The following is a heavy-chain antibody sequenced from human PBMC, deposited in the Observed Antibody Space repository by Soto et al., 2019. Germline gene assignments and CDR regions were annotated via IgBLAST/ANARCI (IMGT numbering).Heavy chain of an antibody. V-gene: IGHV4-61*01. CDR1: GGSVSSGSYY. J-gene: IGHJ4*02. CDR2: IYYSGST. CDR3: ARDGYCSGGSCYSGL. Sequence: SETLSLTCTVSGGSVSSGSYYWSWIRQPPGKGLEWIGYIYYSGSTNYNPSLKSRVTISVDTSKNQFSLKLSSVTAADTAVYYRARDGYCSGGSCYSGLWGQGTLVTVSS. D-gene: IGHD2-15*01.